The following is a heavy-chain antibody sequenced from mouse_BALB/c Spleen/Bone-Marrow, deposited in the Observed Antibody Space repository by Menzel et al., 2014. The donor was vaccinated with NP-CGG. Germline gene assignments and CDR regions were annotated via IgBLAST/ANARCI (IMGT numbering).Heavy chain of an antibody. V-gene: IGHV1-77*01. CDR1: GYTFTDYV. CDR3: ARYYDYDGYCDV. Sequence: QVQLQQSGPELVKPGASVKMSCTASGYTFTDYVISWVKQRTGQGLEWIGEIYPGSGSTYYNAKFKGKATLTADKSSNTAYMQLSSLTSEDSAVYFCARYYDYDGYCDVWGAGTTVTVSS. D-gene: IGHD2-4*01. CDR2: IYPGSGST. J-gene: IGHJ1*01.